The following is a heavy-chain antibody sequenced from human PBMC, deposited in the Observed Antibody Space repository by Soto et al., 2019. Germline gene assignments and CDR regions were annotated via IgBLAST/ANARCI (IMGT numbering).Heavy chain of an antibody. D-gene: IGHD1-26*01. J-gene: IGHJ4*02. V-gene: IGHV3-23*01. CDR1: GLIFSYYS. CDR2: ISGSGDKT. Sequence: GGSLILSCAASGLIFSYYSMSWVRQAPGKGLECVACISGSGDKTFYADSVKGRFTISRDNSKNTVSLHMNSLRVDDTAVYFCAKDRFGIVGPVDYWGPGTLVTVSS. CDR3: AKDRFGIVGPVDY.